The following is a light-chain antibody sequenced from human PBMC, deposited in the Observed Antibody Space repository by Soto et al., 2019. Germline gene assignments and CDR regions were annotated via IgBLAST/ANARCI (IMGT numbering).Light chain of an antibody. CDR2: EVS. J-gene: IGLJ2*01. V-gene: IGLV2-14*01. CDR1: SSDVGGYKV. Sequence: QSVLTQPASVSGSPGQSITISCTGTSSDVGGYKVVSWYQQHPGKAPKLIIYEVSNRPSGVSNRFSGSKSGNTASLTISGLQAEDEADYYCSSYTSSSTLVFGGGTKLTVL. CDR3: SSYTSSSTLV.